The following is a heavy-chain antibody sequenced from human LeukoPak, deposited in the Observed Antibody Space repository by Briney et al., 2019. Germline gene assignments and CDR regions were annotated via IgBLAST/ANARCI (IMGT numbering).Heavy chain of an antibody. CDR3: ARPGWLPIYDYTDRWACDI. CDR1: GFTFSSYS. V-gene: IGHV3-48*02. CDR2: ISSSSNNI. D-gene: IGHD3-16*01. Sequence: GGSLRLSCPASGFTFSSYSMNWVRQAPGKGLEWVSYISSSSNNIYYADSVKGRFTISRDNARNSLYLQMNSLRDEDTAVYYCARPGWLPIYDYTDRWACDIWGQGTMVTVSS. J-gene: IGHJ3*02.